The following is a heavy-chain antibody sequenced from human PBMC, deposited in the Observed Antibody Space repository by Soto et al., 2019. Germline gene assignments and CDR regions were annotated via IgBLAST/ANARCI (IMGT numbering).Heavy chain of an antibody. Sequence: SETLSLTCTVSGYSISSGYYWGWIRQPPGKGLEWIGSIYHSGSTYYNPSLKSRVTISVDTSKNQFSLKLSSVTAADTAVYYCARGITGTDAFDIWGQGTMVTVSS. CDR3: ARGITGTDAFDI. J-gene: IGHJ3*02. CDR1: GYSISSGYY. V-gene: IGHV4-38-2*02. CDR2: IYHSGST. D-gene: IGHD1-20*01.